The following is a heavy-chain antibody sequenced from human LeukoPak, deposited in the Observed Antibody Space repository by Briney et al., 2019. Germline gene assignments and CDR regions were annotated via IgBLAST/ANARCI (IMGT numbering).Heavy chain of an antibody. J-gene: IGHJ4*02. CDR2: VHSSAAT. D-gene: IGHD2-2*01. Sequence: PSETLSLTCTVSGGSLSSYYWSWIRQPPGEGLEWIGYVHSSAATNYNPSLKSRVTMSLDTPKNQFSLKLTSVTTADTAIYYCARTYASTSIDSWGQGTLVTVSS. V-gene: IGHV4-59*01. CDR1: GGSLSSYY. CDR3: ARTYASTSIDS.